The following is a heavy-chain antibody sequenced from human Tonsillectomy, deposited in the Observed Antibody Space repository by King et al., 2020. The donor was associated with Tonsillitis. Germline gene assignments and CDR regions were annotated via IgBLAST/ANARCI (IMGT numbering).Heavy chain of an antibody. CDR1: GFTFSSSA. Sequence: VQLVESGGGLVQPGGSLRLSCAASGFTFSSSAMSWVRQAPGKGLDWVSSMSPGGDSTYYADSVKGRFTISRDTSKNTLYLQMNSLRAEDTAVYYCAKENSRNYVYFYYYGMDVWGQGTPVTVSS. J-gene: IGHJ6*02. CDR2: MSPGGDST. CDR3: AKENSRNYVYFYYYGMDV. V-gene: IGHV3-23*04. D-gene: IGHD4-11*01.